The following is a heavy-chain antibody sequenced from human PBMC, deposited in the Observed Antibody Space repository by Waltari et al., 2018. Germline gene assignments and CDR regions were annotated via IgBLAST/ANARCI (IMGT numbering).Heavy chain of an antibody. Sequence: QVQLQQWGAGLLKPSETLSLTCAVYGGSFSGYYWSWIRQPPGKGLEWIGEINHSGSTNYNPSRKRRVTISVDTAKNQFSLKLSSVTAADTAVYYCATSGENCSGGSCYFGWFDPWGQGTLVTVSS. D-gene: IGHD2-15*01. CDR1: GGSFSGYY. CDR2: INHSGST. J-gene: IGHJ5*02. V-gene: IGHV4-34*01. CDR3: ATSGENCSGGSCYFGWFDP.